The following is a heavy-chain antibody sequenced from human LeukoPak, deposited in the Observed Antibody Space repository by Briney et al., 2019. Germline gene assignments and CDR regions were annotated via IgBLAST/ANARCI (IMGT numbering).Heavy chain of an antibody. D-gene: IGHD6-19*01. J-gene: IGHJ4*02. CDR3: ARERKQWLVLFDY. Sequence: ASVNVSCKASGYTFTSYAMHWVRQAPGQRLEWMGWINAGNGNTKYSQKFQGRVTITRDTSASTAYMELSSLRSEDTAVYYCARERKQWLVLFDYWGQGTLVTVSS. CDR1: GYTFTSYA. V-gene: IGHV1-3*01. CDR2: INAGNGNT.